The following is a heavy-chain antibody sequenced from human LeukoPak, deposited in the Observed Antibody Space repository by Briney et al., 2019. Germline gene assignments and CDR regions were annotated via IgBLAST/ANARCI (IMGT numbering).Heavy chain of an antibody. CDR2: ISGSGGST. CDR3: AKDLYYDSSGPTVL. V-gene: IGHV3-23*01. CDR1: GFTFSSYG. D-gene: IGHD3-22*01. Sequence: GGTLRLSCAASGFTFSSYGMSWVRQAPGKGLEWVSAISGSGGSTYYADSVKGRFTISRDNSKNTLYLQVNSLRAEDTAVYYCAKDLYYDSSGPTVLWGQGTLVTVSS. J-gene: IGHJ4*02.